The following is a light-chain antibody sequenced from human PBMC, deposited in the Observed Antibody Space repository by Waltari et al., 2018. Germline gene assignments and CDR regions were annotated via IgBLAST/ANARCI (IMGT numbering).Light chain of an antibody. Sequence: IVLTQSQGTASLSPGERVTLSCRASQTVGSSSLAWYQQKPGQAPRLVIYRASRRATGFPDRFSGSGSGTEFSLTISRLEPEDFAVYYCQQHGTLPATFGQGTKVEIK. V-gene: IGKV3-20*01. CDR2: RAS. CDR1: QTVGSSS. CDR3: QQHGTLPAT. J-gene: IGKJ1*01.